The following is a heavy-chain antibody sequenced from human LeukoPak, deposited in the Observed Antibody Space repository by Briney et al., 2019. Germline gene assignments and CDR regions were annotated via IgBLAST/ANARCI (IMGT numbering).Heavy chain of an antibody. J-gene: IGHJ5*02. CDR1: GGSISSSNW. CDR2: IYHSGST. Sequence: PSGTLSLTCAVSGGSISSSNWWSWVRQPPGKGLEWLGEIYHSGSTNYNPSLKSRVTMSVDKSKSQFSLKLSSVTAADTAVYYCARVTLIVVVAWFDPWGQGTLVTVSS. D-gene: IGHD2-2*01. V-gene: IGHV4-4*02. CDR3: ARVTLIVVVAWFDP.